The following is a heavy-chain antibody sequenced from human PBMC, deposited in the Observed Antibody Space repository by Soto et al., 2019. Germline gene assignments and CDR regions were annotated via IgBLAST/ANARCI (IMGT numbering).Heavy chain of an antibody. CDR1: GGSIGSDY. CDR2: IYYTGSI. V-gene: IGHV4-59*08. Sequence: SETLSLTCTVSGGSIGSDYWSWIRQPPGKGLEWIGYIYYTGSINYNPSLKSRVTISADTSESQVSLKLSTVTAADTAVYYCAYSSSWSTPFDYWGQGVLVTVAS. CDR3: AYSSSWSTPFDY. J-gene: IGHJ4*02. D-gene: IGHD6-13*01.